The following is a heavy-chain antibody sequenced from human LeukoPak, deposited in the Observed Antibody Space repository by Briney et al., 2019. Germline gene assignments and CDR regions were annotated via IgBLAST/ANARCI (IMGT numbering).Heavy chain of an antibody. V-gene: IGHV4-39*07. Sequence: SETVSLTCTVSGGSISSSNYYYWGWIRQPPGKGLEWIGSIYYSESTHYNPSLTSRVTISVDTSKNQFSLKLTSVTAADTAVYYCARVGGYGGTGAIWGQGTMVTVSS. CDR2: IYYSEST. CDR3: ARVGGYGGTGAI. D-gene: IGHD1-26*01. J-gene: IGHJ3*02. CDR1: GGSISSSNYYY.